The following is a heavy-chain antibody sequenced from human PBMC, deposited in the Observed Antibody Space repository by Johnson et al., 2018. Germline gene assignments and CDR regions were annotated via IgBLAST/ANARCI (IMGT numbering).Heavy chain of an antibody. D-gene: IGHD3-16*01. Sequence: VQLGQSGGGLVKPGGSLRLSCAASGFTFSSYSMNWVRQAPGKGLEWVSSISSSSRYIYYADPVKGRFTISRDNAKNSLYLQMNSLRAEDTAVYYCARDSLGAFDIWGQGTMVTVSS. CDR2: ISSSSRYI. J-gene: IGHJ3*02. CDR1: GFTFSSYS. CDR3: ARDSLGAFDI. V-gene: IGHV3-21*01.